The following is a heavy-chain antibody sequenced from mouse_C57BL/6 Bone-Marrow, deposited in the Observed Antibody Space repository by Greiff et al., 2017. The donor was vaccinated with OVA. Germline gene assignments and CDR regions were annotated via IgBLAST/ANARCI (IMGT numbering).Heavy chain of an antibody. Sequence: QVQLKESGAELVKPGASVKLSCKASGYTFTSYWMQWVKQRPGQGLEWIGEIDPSDSYTNYNQKFKGKATLTVDTSSSTAYMQLSSLTSEDSAVYYCARRMFSDGSFAYWGQGTLVTVSA. CDR2: IDPSDSYT. D-gene: IGHD2-3*01. V-gene: IGHV1-50*01. CDR3: ARRMFSDGSFAY. CDR1: GYTFTSYW. J-gene: IGHJ3*01.